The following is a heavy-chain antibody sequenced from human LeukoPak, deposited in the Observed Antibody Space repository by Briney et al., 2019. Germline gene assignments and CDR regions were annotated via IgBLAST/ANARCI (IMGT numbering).Heavy chain of an antibody. V-gene: IGHV4-38-2*01. Sequence: KTSETLSLTCAVSGYSISTTYYWGWIRQPPGKGLEWIGSIYHSGSTYYTLSLKSRVTISVDTSKNQFSLKLRSVTAADTAMYYCAKTHYDFRSGFNFRFDYWGQGTLVTVSS. CDR1: GYSISTTYY. CDR2: IYHSGST. J-gene: IGHJ4*02. D-gene: IGHD3-3*01. CDR3: AKTHYDFRSGFNFRFDY.